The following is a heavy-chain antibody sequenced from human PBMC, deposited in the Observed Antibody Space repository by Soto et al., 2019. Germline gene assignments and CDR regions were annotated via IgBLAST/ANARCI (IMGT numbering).Heavy chain of an antibody. V-gene: IGHV3-21*01. CDR1: GFTFSSYD. CDR3: VRYAAPPMLRHNWFDP. CDR2: ITTSGRYI. Sequence: EVQLVESGGGLVKPGGSLRLSCAASGFTFSSYDMNWVRQAPGKGLEYVSSITTSGRYIYYGDSVRGRFTISRDNAKNSLFLQMDSLRAEDTAVYYCVRYAAPPMLRHNWFDPWGQGTLVIVSS. J-gene: IGHJ5*02. D-gene: IGHD2-8*01.